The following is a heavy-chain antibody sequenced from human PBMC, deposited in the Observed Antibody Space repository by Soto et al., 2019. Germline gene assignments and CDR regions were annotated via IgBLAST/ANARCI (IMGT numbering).Heavy chain of an antibody. D-gene: IGHD4-17*01. V-gene: IGHV4-59*01. CDR1: GGSISSYY. J-gene: IGHJ5*02. CDR3: ARDRSNYRDLNWFDP. CDR2: IYYSGST. Sequence: SETLSLACTVSGGSISSYYWSWIRQPPGKGLEWIGYIYYSGSTNYNPSLKSRVTISVDTSKNQFSLKLSSVTAADTAVYYCARDRSNYRDLNWFDPWGQGTLVTVSS.